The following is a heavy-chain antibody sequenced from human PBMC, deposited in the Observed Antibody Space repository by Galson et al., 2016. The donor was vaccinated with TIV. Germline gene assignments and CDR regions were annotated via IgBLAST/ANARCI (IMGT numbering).Heavy chain of an antibody. V-gene: IGHV3-23*01. CDR1: GFTFNSYA. CDR2: IRGSGDGT. Sequence: SLRLSCAASGFTFNSYAMSWVRQAPGRGLEWVSSIRGSGDGTNYADSVKGRLTISRDNSKNILYLQMKGLRAEDTAVYYCAKDFGWRNFDSWGQGTLVTVSS. J-gene: IGHJ4*02. CDR3: AKDFGWRNFDS. D-gene: IGHD3-9*01.